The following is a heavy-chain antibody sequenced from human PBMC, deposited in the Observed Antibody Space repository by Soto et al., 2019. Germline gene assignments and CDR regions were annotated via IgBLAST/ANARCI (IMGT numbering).Heavy chain of an antibody. Sequence: GGSLRRSCAASGLTFSSYAMNWVRQAPGKGLEWVSAISGSGGTTYYEDSVKGRFTISRDNSKNTLFLQMNSLRAEDTAIYYCAKGILIWSTAFDYWGQGTLVTVSS. D-gene: IGHD5-18*01. CDR1: GLTFSSYA. CDR3: AKGILIWSTAFDY. V-gene: IGHV3-23*01. J-gene: IGHJ4*02. CDR2: ISGSGGTT.